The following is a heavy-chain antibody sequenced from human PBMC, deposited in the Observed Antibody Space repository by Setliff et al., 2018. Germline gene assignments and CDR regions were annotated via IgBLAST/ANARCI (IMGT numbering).Heavy chain of an antibody. Sequence: KPSETLSLTCSVSGGSINEYYWSWFRQPAGKGLEWIGRIYSDENTDYNPSLKSRVTMSADTSKNQFSLKLNSVTAADTAVYYCARVIEMPGRHNWFDPWGHGTLVTVSS. D-gene: IGHD1-26*01. J-gene: IGHJ5*02. CDR3: ARVIEMPGRHNWFDP. CDR1: GGSINEYY. V-gene: IGHV4-4*07. CDR2: IYSDENT.